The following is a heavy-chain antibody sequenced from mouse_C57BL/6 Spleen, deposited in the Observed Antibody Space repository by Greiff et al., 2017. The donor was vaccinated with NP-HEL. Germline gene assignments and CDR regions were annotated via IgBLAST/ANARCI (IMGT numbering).Heavy chain of an antibody. J-gene: IGHJ2*01. CDR1: GYTFTDYN. Sequence: EVQLQQSGPELVKPGASVKMSCKASGYTFTDYNMHWVKQSPGQSLEWIGYINPNNGGTSYNQKFKGKATLTENKSSSTAYMELSSLTSEDSAVYYCARSKMITTDYWGQGTTLTVSS. CDR3: ARSKMITTDY. CDR2: INPNNGGT. V-gene: IGHV1-22*01. D-gene: IGHD2-4*01.